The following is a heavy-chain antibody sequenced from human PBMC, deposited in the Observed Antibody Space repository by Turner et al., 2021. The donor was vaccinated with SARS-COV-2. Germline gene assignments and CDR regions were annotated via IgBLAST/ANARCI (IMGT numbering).Heavy chain of an antibody. CDR1: GGSCDSSTYY. J-gene: IGHJ4*02. D-gene: IGHD3-16*01. V-gene: IGHV4-39*01. Sequence: QLQLRESVPGLVNHSETLSLTCPVSGGSCDSSTYYWGWIRQPQGKGLEWLGRVLDSETTFYNPSLSSRVTISNDESRNQFSLRLASVTAADTDVYYCAGGPSAVYFDSWGLGTLVTVSS. CDR2: VLDSETT. CDR3: AGGPSAVYFDS.